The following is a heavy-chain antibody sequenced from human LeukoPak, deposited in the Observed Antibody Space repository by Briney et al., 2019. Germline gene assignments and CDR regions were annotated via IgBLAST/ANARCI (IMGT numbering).Heavy chain of an antibody. V-gene: IGHV1-69*04. CDR2: IIPILGIA. CDR3: ARVAPYGSGSSYFDY. J-gene: IGHJ4*02. D-gene: IGHD3-10*01. Sequence: GASVSVSCKASRGTFSSYAISWVRQAPGQGLEWMGRIIPILGIANYAQKFKGRVTITADKSTSTAYMELSSLRSEDTAVYYCARVAPYGSGSSYFDYWGQGTLVTVSS. CDR1: RGTFSSYA.